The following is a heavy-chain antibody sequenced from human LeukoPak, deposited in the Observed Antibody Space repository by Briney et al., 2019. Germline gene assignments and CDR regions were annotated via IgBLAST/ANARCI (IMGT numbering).Heavy chain of an antibody. CDR3: ARDYYDSSGYSNYFDY. J-gene: IGHJ4*02. CDR1: GGSISSYY. CDR2: IYYSGST. D-gene: IGHD3-22*01. Sequence: SETLSLTCTVSGGSISSYYWSWIRQPPGKGLEWIGYIYYSGSTNYNPSLTSRVTISVDTSKNQFSLKLSSVTAADTAVYYCARDYYDSSGYSNYFDYWGQGTLVTVSS. V-gene: IGHV4-59*01.